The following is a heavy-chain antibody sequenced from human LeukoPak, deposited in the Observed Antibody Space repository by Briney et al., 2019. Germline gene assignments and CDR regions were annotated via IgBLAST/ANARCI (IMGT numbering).Heavy chain of an antibody. J-gene: IGHJ6*02. D-gene: IGHD3-10*01. CDR1: GGSISSGDYC. V-gene: IGHV4-30-4*01. CDR2: IYYSGST. Sequence: SETLSLTCTVSGGSISSGDYCWSWIRQPPGKGLEWIGYIYYSGSTYYNPSLKSRVTISVDTSKNQFSLKLSSVTAADTAVYYCARDMVRGVTLYYYGMDVWGQGTTVTVSS. CDR3: ARDMVRGVTLYYYGMDV.